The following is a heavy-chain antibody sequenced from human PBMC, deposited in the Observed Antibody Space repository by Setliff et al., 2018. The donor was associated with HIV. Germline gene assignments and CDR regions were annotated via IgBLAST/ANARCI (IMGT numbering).Heavy chain of an antibody. Sequence: SETLSLTCTVSGGSISSGGYYWSWIRQHPGKGLEWIGYMYHSGSTHYNPSLKSRVTMSVDTSKNQFSLKLSSVTAADTAVYYYARQNGGSYYLEMTSFDYWGQGTLVTVSS. D-gene: IGHD1-26*01. CDR1: GGSISSGGYY. CDR3: ARQNGGSYYLEMTSFDY. J-gene: IGHJ4*02. V-gene: IGHV4-31*03. CDR2: MYHSGST.